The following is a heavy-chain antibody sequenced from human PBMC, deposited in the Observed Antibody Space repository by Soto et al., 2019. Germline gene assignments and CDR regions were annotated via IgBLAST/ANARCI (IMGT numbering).Heavy chain of an antibody. CDR2: ISYDGSNK. CDR3: ARDLITMVRGGEVRNDY. V-gene: IGHV3-30-3*01. D-gene: IGHD3-10*01. Sequence: GGSLRLSCAASGFTFSSYAMHWVRQAPGKGLEWVAVISYDGSNKYYADSVKGRFTISRDNSKNTLYLQMNSLRAEDTAVYYCARDLITMVRGGEVRNDYWGQGTLVTVSS. CDR1: GFTFSSYA. J-gene: IGHJ4*02.